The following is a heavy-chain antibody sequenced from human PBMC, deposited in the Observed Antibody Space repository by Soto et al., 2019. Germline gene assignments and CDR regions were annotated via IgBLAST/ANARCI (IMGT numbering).Heavy chain of an antibody. V-gene: IGHV1-24*01. CDR2: FDPEDGET. CDR3: APRKGGVVVPAANLFDP. CDR1: GYTLTELS. D-gene: IGHD2-2*01. Sequence: ASVKVSCKVSGYTLTELSMHWVRQAPGKGLERMGGFDPEDGETIYAQKFQGRVTMTEDTSTDTAYMELSSLRSEDTAVYYCAPRKGGVVVPAANLFDPWGQGTLVTVSS. J-gene: IGHJ5*02.